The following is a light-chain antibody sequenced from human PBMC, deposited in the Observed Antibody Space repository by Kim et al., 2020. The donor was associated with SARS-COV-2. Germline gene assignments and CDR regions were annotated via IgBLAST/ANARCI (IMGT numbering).Light chain of an antibody. CDR2: TLS. Sequence: ASISCRSSQSLLDSDDGNTYLDWYLQKPGQSPQLLIYTLSSRAYGVPDRFSGSGSGTDFTLKISRVEAEDVGVYYCMQRIEFPPTFGGGTKLEI. CDR3: MQRIEFPPT. V-gene: IGKV2-40*01. CDR1: QSLLDSDDGNTY. J-gene: IGKJ4*01.